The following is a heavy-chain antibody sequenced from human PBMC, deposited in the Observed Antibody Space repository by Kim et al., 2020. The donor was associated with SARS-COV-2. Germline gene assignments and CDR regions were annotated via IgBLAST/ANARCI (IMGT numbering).Heavy chain of an antibody. D-gene: IGHD6-6*01. CDR2: ISAYNGNT. Sequence: ASVKVSCKASGYTFTSYGISWVRQAPGQGLEWMGWISAYNGNTNYAQKLQGRVTMTTDTSTSTAYMELRSLRSDDTAVYYCARDSQMPEFNPRIAARPGLGYWGQGTLVTVSS. CDR1: GYTFTSYG. J-gene: IGHJ4*02. V-gene: IGHV1-18*01. CDR3: ARDSQMPEFNPRIAARPGLGY.